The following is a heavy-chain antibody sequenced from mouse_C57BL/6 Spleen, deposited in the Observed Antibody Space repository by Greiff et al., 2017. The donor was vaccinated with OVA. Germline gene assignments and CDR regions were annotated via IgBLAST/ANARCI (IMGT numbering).Heavy chain of an antibody. D-gene: IGHD1-1*01. V-gene: IGHV1-69*01. J-gene: IGHJ1*03. CDR2: IDPSDSYT. Sequence: QVQLQQPGAELVMPGASVKLSCKASGYTFTSYWMHWVKQRPGQGLEWIGEIDPSDSYTNYNQKFKGKSTLTVDKSSSTAYMQLSSLTSEDSAVYYCPRPVVAKGWYFDVWGTGTTVTVSS. CDR1: GYTFTSYW. CDR3: PRPVVAKGWYFDV.